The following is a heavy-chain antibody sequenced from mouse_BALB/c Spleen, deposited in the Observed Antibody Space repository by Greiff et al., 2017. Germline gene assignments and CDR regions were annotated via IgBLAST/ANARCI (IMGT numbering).Heavy chain of an antibody. CDR3: ARWETTTAHYFDY. CDR2: IIPNNGGT. V-gene: IGHV1-18*01. D-gene: IGHD1-2*01. Sequence: VQLQQSGPELVKPGPSLRIPCRASGSTFIDTNWNGVSQTHGKSLEWMGDIIPNNGGTIYNQKFRGKATLTVDKSSSTAYMELRSLTSEDTAVYYCARWETTTAHYFDYWGQGTTLTVSS. J-gene: IGHJ2*01. CDR1: GSTFIDTN.